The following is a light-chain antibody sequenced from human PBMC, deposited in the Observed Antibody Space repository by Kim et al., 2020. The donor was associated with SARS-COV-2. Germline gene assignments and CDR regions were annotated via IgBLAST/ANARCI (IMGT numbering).Light chain of an antibody. CDR1: QGISNH. CDR3: LQHNTYPLT. V-gene: IGKV1-17*03. Sequence: SASVGDRVTITWRASQGISNHLAWFQQKPGKVPKRLNYAASRLQSGVPSRFSGSGSGTEFTLTISSLQPEDFATYYCLQHNTYPLTFGGGTKLEI. J-gene: IGKJ4*01. CDR2: AAS.